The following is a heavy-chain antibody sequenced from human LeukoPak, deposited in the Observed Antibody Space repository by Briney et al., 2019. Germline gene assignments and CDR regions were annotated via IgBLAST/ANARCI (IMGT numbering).Heavy chain of an antibody. V-gene: IGHV4-39*07. J-gene: IGHJ4*02. Sequence: PSETLSLTCTVSGGSISSSSYYWGWIRQPPGKGLEWIGSIYYSGSTYYNPSLKSRVTISVDTSKNQFSLKLSSVTAADTAVYYCARESEGLGGPFDYWGQGTLVTVSS. CDR1: GGSISSSSYY. CDR3: ARESEGLGGPFDY. CDR2: IYYSGST. D-gene: IGHD3-16*01.